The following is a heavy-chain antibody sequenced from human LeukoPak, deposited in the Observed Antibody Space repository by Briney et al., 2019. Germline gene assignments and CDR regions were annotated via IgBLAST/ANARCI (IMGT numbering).Heavy chain of an antibody. Sequence: SETLSLSCTVSGGSMSSNTHSWAWIRQPPGKGLEWIGSVRYGGSTYYNPSVNSRISVSADTSKNHFSLNLTSVTAADTAVYYCARVSDNSWFSTHDAFDIWGQGTMVTVSS. D-gene: IGHD6-13*01. CDR1: GGSMSSNTHS. CDR3: ARVSDNSWFSTHDAFDI. J-gene: IGHJ3*02. CDR2: VRYGGST. V-gene: IGHV4-39*02.